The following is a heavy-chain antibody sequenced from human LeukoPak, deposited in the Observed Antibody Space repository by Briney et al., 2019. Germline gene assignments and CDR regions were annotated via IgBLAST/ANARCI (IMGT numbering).Heavy chain of an antibody. CDR3: GYGSGNYNDY. D-gene: IGHD3-10*01. J-gene: IGHJ4*02. CDR1: GFTVSSDY. V-gene: IGHV3-74*01. Sequence: GGSLRLSCAASGFTVSSDYMSWVRQAPGKGLVWVSRIKTDGSSTSYADSVKGRFTISRDNVKNTLYLQMNSLRVEDTAVYFCGYGSGNYNDYWGQGTLVTVSS. CDR2: IKTDGSST.